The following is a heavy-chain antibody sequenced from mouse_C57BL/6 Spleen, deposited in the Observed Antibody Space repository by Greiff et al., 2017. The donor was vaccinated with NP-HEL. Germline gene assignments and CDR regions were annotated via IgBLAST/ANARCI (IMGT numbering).Heavy chain of an antibody. Sequence: VQLQQSGAELVRPGTSVKMSCKASGYTFTNYWLGWAQQRPGHGLEWIGDIYPGGGYTTYNEKFKGKATLTADKSTSTSYMQFRSLTSEDAAFYYGARRTLTGYYFDYWGQGTTLTVSS. CDR3: ARRTLTGYYFDY. V-gene: IGHV1-63*01. CDR1: GYTFTNYW. CDR2: IYPGGGYT. J-gene: IGHJ2*01.